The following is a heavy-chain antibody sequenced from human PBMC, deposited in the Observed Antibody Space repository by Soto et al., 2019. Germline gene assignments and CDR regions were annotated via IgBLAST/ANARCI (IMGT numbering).Heavy chain of an antibody. CDR2: IYSGGST. CDR3: ERDRQGV. Sequence: PGGALRLSCAASGFPVSINYMSLVRQSPGKGLEWVSVIYSGGSTYYADSVKGRFTISRDNSKNKLYLQMKSLRAEDTAVYYCERDRQGVWRQGHTVTISS. V-gene: IGHV3-53*01. J-gene: IGHJ6*02. CDR1: GFPVSINY.